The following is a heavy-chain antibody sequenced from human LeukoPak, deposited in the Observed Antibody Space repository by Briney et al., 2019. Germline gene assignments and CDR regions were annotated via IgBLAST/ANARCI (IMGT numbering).Heavy chain of an antibody. Sequence: GGSLRLSCAASGFTFSSYWMSWVRQAPGKGLEWVANIKQDGSEKYYVDSVKGRFTISRDNAKNSLYLQMNSLRAEDTAVYYCARGKTPAVTTPFDYWGQGTLVTVSS. J-gene: IGHJ4*02. CDR2: IKQDGSEK. CDR3: ARGKTPAVTTPFDY. CDR1: GFTFSSYW. V-gene: IGHV3-7*01. D-gene: IGHD4-17*01.